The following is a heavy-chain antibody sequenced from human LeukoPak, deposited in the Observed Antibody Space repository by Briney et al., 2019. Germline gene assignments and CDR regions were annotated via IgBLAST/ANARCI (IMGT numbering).Heavy chain of an antibody. Sequence: GGSLRLSCAASGCTVSSNYMSWVRQAPGKGLEWVAVIYFGGSTYYADSVQGRFTISRDNSKNTLYLQMNSLRAEDTAVYYCARDQGIAAAGWGYFDYWGQGTLVTVSS. J-gene: IGHJ4*02. CDR2: IYFGGST. V-gene: IGHV3-53*01. CDR1: GCTVSSNY. D-gene: IGHD6-13*01. CDR3: ARDQGIAAAGWGYFDY.